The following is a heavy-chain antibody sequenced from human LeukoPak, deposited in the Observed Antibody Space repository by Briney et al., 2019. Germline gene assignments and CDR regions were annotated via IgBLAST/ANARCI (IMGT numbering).Heavy chain of an antibody. V-gene: IGHV3-23*01. D-gene: IGHD5-24*01. Sequence: GGSLRLSCAAPGFTFSSYGMHWVRQAPGKGLDWVSVSGTYGRTQYADSVKGRFTISRDSSKNTLYLQINSLRVEDTAVYYCARGMDGYGPDAFDIWGQGTMVTVSS. CDR2: SGTYGRT. CDR3: ARGMDGYGPDAFDI. J-gene: IGHJ3*02. CDR1: GFTFSSYG.